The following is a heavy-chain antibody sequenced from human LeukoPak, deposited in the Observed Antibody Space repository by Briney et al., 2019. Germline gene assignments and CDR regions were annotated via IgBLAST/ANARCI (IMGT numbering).Heavy chain of an antibody. J-gene: IGHJ6*02. CDR3: AAQSSSWYYYGMDV. Sequence: GGSLRLSCAASGFTVSSNYMSWVRQAPGKGLEWVSVIYSGGSTYYADSVKGRFTISRDNSKNTLYLQMNSLRAEDTAVYYCAAQSSSWYYYGMDVWGQGTTVTVSS. V-gene: IGHV3-66*01. CDR1: GFTVSSNY. D-gene: IGHD6-13*01. CDR2: IYSGGST.